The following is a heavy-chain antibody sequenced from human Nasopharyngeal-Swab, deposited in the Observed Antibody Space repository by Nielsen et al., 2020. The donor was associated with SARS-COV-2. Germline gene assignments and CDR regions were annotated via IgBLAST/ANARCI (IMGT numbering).Heavy chain of an antibody. Sequence: GGSLRLSCKGSGYSFTSYWIGWVRQMPGKGLEWMGIIYPGDSDTRYSPSFQGQVTISADKSISTAYLRWSSLKASDTAMYYCAVTTNANYYYYYGMDVWGQGTTVTVSS. CDR3: AVTTNANYYYYYGMDV. CDR1: GYSFTSYW. D-gene: IGHD4-17*01. V-gene: IGHV5-51*01. CDR2: IYPGDSDT. J-gene: IGHJ6*02.